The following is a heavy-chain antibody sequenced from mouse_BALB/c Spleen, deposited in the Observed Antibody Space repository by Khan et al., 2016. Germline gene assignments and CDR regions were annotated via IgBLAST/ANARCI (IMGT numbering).Heavy chain of an antibody. J-gene: IGHJ2*01. Sequence: EVELVESGGGLVQPGGSRKLSCAASGLTFSRFGMHWVRQAPEKGLEWVAYISSGSSTIYYADKLKGRFTLSRDNPKNALFLQMTSLRSEDTAMYYCARGDYWGQGTTLTVSS. CDR2: ISSGSSTI. CDR3: ARGDY. CDR1: GLTFSRFG. V-gene: IGHV5-17*02.